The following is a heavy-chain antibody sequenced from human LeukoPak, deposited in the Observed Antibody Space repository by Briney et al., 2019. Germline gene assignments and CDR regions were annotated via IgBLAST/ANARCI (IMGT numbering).Heavy chain of an antibody. Sequence: PSQTLSLTCTVSGGSISSGSYYWSWIRQPAGKGLEWIGRIYTSGCTNYNHSLNSRVTISVDTSKHQFSLKLSSVTAADTAVYYCARGDGYNIDYWGQGTLVTVSS. V-gene: IGHV4-61*02. CDR3: ARGDGYNIDY. J-gene: IGHJ4*02. CDR2: IYTSGCT. D-gene: IGHD5-24*01. CDR1: GGSISSGSYY.